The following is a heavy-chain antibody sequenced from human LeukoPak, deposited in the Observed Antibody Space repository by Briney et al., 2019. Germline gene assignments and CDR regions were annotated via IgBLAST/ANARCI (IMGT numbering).Heavy chain of an antibody. V-gene: IGHV3-7*05. D-gene: IGHD6-19*01. CDR1: GFSFDTYW. Sequence: GRTLRLSCAASGFSFDTYWMTWVRQAPGKGLAWVANMKQDGSEIYSVDSVKGRFTISRDNAKNSLYLQMNSLRVDDTAVYYCARVSSGHRMWYFDLWGRGTLVTVSS. J-gene: IGHJ2*01. CDR3: ARVSSGHRMWYFDL. CDR2: MKQDGSEI.